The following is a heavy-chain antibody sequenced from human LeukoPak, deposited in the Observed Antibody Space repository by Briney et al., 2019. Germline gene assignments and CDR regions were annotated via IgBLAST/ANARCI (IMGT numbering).Heavy chain of an antibody. J-gene: IGHJ4*02. CDR1: GGSISSNY. Sequence: SETLSLTCTVSGGSISSNYWNWIRQPPGKGLEWIGHIYNSGSTNYNPSLKSRVTISVDTSKNQFSLKLTSVTAADTAVYYYAGIAVTGTGYWGQGTLVTVSS. CDR3: AGIAVTGTGY. D-gene: IGHD6-19*01. CDR2: IYNSGST. V-gene: IGHV4-59*01.